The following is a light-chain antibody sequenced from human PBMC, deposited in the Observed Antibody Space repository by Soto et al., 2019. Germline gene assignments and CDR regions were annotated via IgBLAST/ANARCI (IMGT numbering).Light chain of an antibody. CDR2: EVN. V-gene: IGLV2-14*01. Sequence: QSVLTQPASVSGSPGQSITISCTGTSSDAGGYSYVSWYQQHPGKAPKLMIYEVNNRPSGVSNRFSGSKSGDTASLTISGLQAEDEAHYFCGSYKRSSPLYWVFGGGTKLTVL. J-gene: IGLJ3*02. CDR1: SSDAGGYSY. CDR3: GSYKRSSPLYWV.